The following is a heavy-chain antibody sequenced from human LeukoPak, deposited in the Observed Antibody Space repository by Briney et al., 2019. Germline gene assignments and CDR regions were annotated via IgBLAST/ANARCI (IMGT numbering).Heavy chain of an antibody. CDR2: ISSSSSYI. CDR1: GFTFSSYS. D-gene: IGHD3-10*01. J-gene: IGHJ4*02. Sequence: GGSLRLSCAASGFTFSSYSMNWVRQAPGKGLEWVSSISSSSSYIYYADSVKGRFTISRDNAKNSLYLQMNGLRAEDTAVYYCARDRWYYGSGGYSNFDYWGQGTLVTVSS. V-gene: IGHV3-21*01. CDR3: ARDRWYYGSGGYSNFDY.